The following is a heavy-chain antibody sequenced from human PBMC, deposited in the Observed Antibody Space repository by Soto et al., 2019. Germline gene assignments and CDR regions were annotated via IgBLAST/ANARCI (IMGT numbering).Heavy chain of an antibody. CDR2: ISAYNGDT. CDR1: GYTFTSYV. J-gene: IGHJ4*02. Sequence: QVQLVQSGAEVKKPGASVKVSCKASGYTFTSYVISWVRQAPGQGLEWMGGISAYNGDTNYAQKLQGRVTMTTDTSTSTAYMELRSLRSDDTAVYYCVVAAQPYYFDYWGQGTLVTVSS. V-gene: IGHV1-18*01. CDR3: VVAAQPYYFDY. D-gene: IGHD2-15*01.